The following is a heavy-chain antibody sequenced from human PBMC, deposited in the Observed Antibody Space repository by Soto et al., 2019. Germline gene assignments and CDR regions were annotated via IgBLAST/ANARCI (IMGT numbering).Heavy chain of an antibody. J-gene: IGHJ6*02. CDR2: IIPSVATT. D-gene: IGHD2-15*01. V-gene: IGHV1-69*01. Sequence: QVHLVQSGAEVKKPGSSVKVSCKASGGTFSNYAISWVRQAPGQGIEWMGGIIPSVATTNYAQHFQSRVTITADESTSTSSMELSSLRVEDTAIYYCAGDNSKAYLVEGIDYFYYGMDVWGQGTTVTVSS. CDR1: GGTFSNYA. CDR3: AGDNSKAYLVEGIDYFYYGMDV.